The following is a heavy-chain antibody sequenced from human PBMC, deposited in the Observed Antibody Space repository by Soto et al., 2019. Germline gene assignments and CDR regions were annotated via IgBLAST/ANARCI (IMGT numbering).Heavy chain of an antibody. CDR1: GFTFSSYG. CDR2: ISYDGSNK. J-gene: IGHJ6*02. V-gene: IGHV3-30*18. Sequence: QVQLVESGGGVVQPGRSLRLSCAASGFTFSSYGMHWVRQAPGKGLEWVAVISYDGSNKYYADSVKGRFTISRDNSKNTLYLQMNSLRAEDTAVYYCAKERGDCYNYEDYYYYGMDVWGQGTTVTVSS. D-gene: IGHD5-12*01. CDR3: AKERGDCYNYEDYYYYGMDV.